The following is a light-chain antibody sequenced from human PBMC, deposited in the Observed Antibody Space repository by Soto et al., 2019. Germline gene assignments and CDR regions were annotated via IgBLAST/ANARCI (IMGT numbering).Light chain of an antibody. J-gene: IGKJ5*01. V-gene: IGKV3-15*01. CDR1: QTVMTY. CDR2: GAS. Sequence: ERVMTQSPATLSVSPGERATLSCRASQTVMTYLAWYQQKFGQAPRLLIYGASSRATGIPARFSGSGSGTEFTLTISSLQSEDAAVYFCQEYHSEITFGQGTRLEIK. CDR3: QEYHSEIT.